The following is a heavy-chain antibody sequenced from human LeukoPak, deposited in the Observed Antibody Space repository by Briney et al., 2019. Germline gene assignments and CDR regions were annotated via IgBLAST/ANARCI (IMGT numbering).Heavy chain of an antibody. CDR3: ARATLALNWFDP. J-gene: IGHJ5*02. CDR2: IIPIFGTA. D-gene: IGHD4-23*01. V-gene: IGHV1-69*13. CDR1: GGTFSSYA. Sequence: GASVKVSCKASGGTFSSYAISWVRQAPGQGLEWMGGIIPIFGTANYAQKFQGRVTITADESTSTAYMELSSLRSEDTAVYYCARATLALNWFDPWGQGTLVTVSS.